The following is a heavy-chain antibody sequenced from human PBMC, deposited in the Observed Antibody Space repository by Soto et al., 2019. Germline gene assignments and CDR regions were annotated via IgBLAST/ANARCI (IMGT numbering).Heavy chain of an antibody. CDR3: ARDYYGSGRLNAHNWFDP. Sequence: ASVKVSCKASGYTFTSYGISWVRQAPGQGLEWMGWISAYNGNTNYAQKLQGRVTMTRNTSTSTAYMELRSLRSDDTAVYYCARDYYGSGRLNAHNWFDPWGQGTLVTVSS. J-gene: IGHJ5*02. V-gene: IGHV1-18*01. D-gene: IGHD3-10*01. CDR1: GYTFTSYG. CDR2: ISAYNGNT.